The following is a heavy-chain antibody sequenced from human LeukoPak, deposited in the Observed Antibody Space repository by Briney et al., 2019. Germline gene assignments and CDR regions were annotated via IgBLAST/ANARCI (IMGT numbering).Heavy chain of an antibody. CDR1: GGSISSSNW. Sequence: SETLSLTCAVSGGSISSSNWWSWVRQPPGKGLECIGEIYHTGSTNYNPSLKSRVTISIDRSNNHFSLKLSSVTAADTAAYYCARGGDGYPFDYWGQGTLVTVSS. D-gene: IGHD5-24*01. CDR2: IYHTGST. V-gene: IGHV4-4*02. J-gene: IGHJ4*02. CDR3: ARGGDGYPFDY.